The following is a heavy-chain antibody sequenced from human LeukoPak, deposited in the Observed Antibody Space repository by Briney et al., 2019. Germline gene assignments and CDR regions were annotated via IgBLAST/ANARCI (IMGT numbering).Heavy chain of an antibody. CDR2: IYHSGST. J-gene: IGHJ4*02. CDR3: ARGNTAGDYFDY. D-gene: IGHD1/OR15-1a*01. V-gene: IGHV4-30-2*05. Sequence: SQTLSLTCAVSGGSISSGGYSWSWIRQPPGKGLEWIGEIYHSGSTNYNPSLKSRVTISVDTSKNQFSLKLSSVTAADTAVYYCARGNTAGDYFDYWGQGTLVTVSS. CDR1: GGSISSGGYS.